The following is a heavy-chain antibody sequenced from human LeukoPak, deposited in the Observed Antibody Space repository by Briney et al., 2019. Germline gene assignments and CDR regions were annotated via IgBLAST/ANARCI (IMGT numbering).Heavy chain of an antibody. CDR3: ARDTGSSLDYFDY. Sequence: PSETLSLTCTVSGGSISSYYWSWIRQPPGKGLEWIGYIYYSGSTNYNPSLKSRVTISVDTSKNQFSLKLSSVTAADTAVYYCARDTGSSLDYFDYWGQGTLVTVSS. J-gene: IGHJ4*02. CDR2: IYYSGST. CDR1: GGSISSYY. V-gene: IGHV4-59*01. D-gene: IGHD6-13*01.